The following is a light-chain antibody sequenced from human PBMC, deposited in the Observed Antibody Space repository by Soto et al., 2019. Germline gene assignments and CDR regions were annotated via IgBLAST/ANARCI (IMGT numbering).Light chain of an antibody. V-gene: IGKV1-9*01. Sequence: DIHLTQSPSFLSASVGDRVTITCRPSQAVPNNMAWYQQKPGKPPKLLIYEESTLHSGVPSRFSGRKSGTQFTLTIDSLQPEDFATYYCQQLNGYLALTFGGGTTVEIK. CDR1: QAVPNN. CDR2: EES. J-gene: IGKJ4*01. CDR3: QQLNGYLALT.